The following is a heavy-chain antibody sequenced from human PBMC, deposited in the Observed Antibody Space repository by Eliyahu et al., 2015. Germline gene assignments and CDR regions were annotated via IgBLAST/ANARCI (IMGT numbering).Heavy chain of an antibody. Sequence: GNTYYNPSLKSRVTISVDTSKNQFSLKLSSVTAADTAVYYCAHLVLAATYFDYWGQGTLVTVSP. J-gene: IGHJ4*02. D-gene: IGHD2-15*01. V-gene: IGHV4-39*01. CDR3: AHLVLAATYFDY. CDR2: GNT.